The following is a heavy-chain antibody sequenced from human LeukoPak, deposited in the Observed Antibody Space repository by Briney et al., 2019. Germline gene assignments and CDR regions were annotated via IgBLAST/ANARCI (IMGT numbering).Heavy chain of an antibody. Sequence: GGSLRLSCIASGFTFSTYAMSWVRQAPGKGLEWVSTIIGSGYSTYYADSVRGRFTISRDNSKNTLYLQMNSLRAEDTAVYYCAKDSRGLYDSSGYYHPTHFDYWGQGTLVTVSS. J-gene: IGHJ4*02. CDR1: GFTFSTYA. CDR3: AKDSRGLYDSSGYYHPTHFDY. V-gene: IGHV3-23*01. D-gene: IGHD3-22*01. CDR2: IIGSGYST.